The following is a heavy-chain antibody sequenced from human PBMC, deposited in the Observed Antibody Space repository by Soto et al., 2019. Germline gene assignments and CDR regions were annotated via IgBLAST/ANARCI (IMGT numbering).Heavy chain of an antibody. CDR2: INPNSGGT. Sequence: ASVKVSCKASGYTFTGYYMHWVRQAPGQGLEWMGWINPNSGGTNYAQKFQGWVTMTRDTSISTAYMELSRLRSGDTAVYYCARDRDGVKLTGAYFFDYWGQGTLVTVSS. CDR1: GYTFTGYY. CDR3: ARDRDGVKLTGAYFFDY. D-gene: IGHD7-27*01. J-gene: IGHJ4*02. V-gene: IGHV1-2*04.